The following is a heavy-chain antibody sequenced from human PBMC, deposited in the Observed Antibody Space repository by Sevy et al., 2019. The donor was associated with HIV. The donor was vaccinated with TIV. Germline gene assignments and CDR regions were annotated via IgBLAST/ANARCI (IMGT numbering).Heavy chain of an antibody. V-gene: IGHV3-21*01. CDR3: ARGPIAVAGTGDWFDP. CDR1: GFTFSSYS. D-gene: IGHD6-19*01. Sequence: GGSLRLSCAASGFTFSSYSMNWVRQAPGKGLEWVSSISSSSYIYYADSVKGRLTISGDNAKNSLYLQMNSLRAEDTAVYYCARGPIAVAGTGDWFDPWGQGTLVTVSS. CDR2: ISSSSYI. J-gene: IGHJ5*02.